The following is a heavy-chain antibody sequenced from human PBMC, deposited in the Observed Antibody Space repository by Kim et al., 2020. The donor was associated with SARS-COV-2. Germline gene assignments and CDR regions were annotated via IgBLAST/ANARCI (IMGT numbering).Heavy chain of an antibody. Sequence: TANCAQRIQGRVAITADESTSTVYMELSSLRSEDTAVYYCARDGPPMVRGVLLYWGQGTLVTVSS. D-gene: IGHD3-10*01. V-gene: IGHV1-69*01. CDR3: ARDGPPMVRGVLLY. CDR2: TA. J-gene: IGHJ4*02.